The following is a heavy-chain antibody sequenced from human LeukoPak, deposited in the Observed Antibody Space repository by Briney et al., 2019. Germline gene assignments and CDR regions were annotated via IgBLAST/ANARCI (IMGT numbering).Heavy chain of an antibody. CDR1: GFTFRSYE. J-gene: IGHJ1*01. V-gene: IGHV3-30*18. D-gene: IGHD4-17*01. Sequence: GGSLRLSCAASGFTFRSYEMNWVRQAPGQGLEWVAVISFDGSNQYYADSVKGRFTIYRDNFKNTVYLQMNSLRAEETAVYYCAKSHPPTVTTEEGEYLQHWGQGTLVTVSS. CDR2: ISFDGSNQ. CDR3: AKSHPPTVTTEEGEYLQH.